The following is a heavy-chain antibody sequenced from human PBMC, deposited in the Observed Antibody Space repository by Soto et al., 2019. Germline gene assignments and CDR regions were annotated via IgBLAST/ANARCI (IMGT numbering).Heavy chain of an antibody. D-gene: IGHD3-10*01. Sequence: PGESLKISCKGSGDSFTSYWISWVRQMPGKGLEWMGRIDPSDSYTNYSPSFQGHVTISADKSISTAYLQWSSLKASDTAMYYCARGLPYGSGSYNWFDPWGQGTLVTVSS. V-gene: IGHV5-10-1*01. CDR1: GDSFTSYW. CDR2: IDPSDSYT. CDR3: ARGLPYGSGSYNWFDP. J-gene: IGHJ5*02.